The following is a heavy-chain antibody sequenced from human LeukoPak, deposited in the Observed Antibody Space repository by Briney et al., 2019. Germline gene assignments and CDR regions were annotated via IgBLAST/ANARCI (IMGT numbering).Heavy chain of an antibody. CDR2: INPNSGGT. J-gene: IGHJ5*02. V-gene: IGHV1-2*02. Sequence: ASVTVSFKASGYTFTVYYMHWVRQAPGQGLEWMGWINPNSGGTNYAQKFQGRVTMTRDTSISTAYMELSRLRSDDTAVYYCARVGYYYDSSGSTTSFDPWGQGTLVTVSS. CDR1: GYTFTVYY. D-gene: IGHD3-22*01. CDR3: ARVGYYYDSSGSTTSFDP.